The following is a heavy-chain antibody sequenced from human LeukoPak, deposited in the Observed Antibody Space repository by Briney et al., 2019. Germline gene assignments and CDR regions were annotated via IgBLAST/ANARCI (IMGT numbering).Heavy chain of an antibody. J-gene: IGHJ4*02. Sequence: GASVKVSCKASGYTFTSYGISWVRQAPGQGLEWMGGIIPIFGTANYAQKFQGRVTITADESTSTAYMELSSLRSEDTAVYYCAREGSAAVSGLDYWGQGTLVTVSS. D-gene: IGHD6-13*01. CDR1: GYTFTSYG. CDR3: AREGSAAVSGLDY. CDR2: IIPIFGTA. V-gene: IGHV1-69*13.